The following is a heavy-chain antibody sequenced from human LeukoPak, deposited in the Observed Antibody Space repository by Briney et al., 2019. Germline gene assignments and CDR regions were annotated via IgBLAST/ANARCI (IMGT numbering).Heavy chain of an antibody. Sequence: GGSLRLSCAASGFTFSNYAMNWVRQAPGKGLEWVSAISGNGGSTYCADSVKGRFTISRDNSKNTLYLQMNSLRAEDTAVYYCAKRSRRLTVVRGVPREDVWGQGTSVTVSS. CDR1: GFTFSNYA. CDR2: ISGNGGST. D-gene: IGHD3-10*01. CDR3: AKRSRRLTVVRGVPREDV. V-gene: IGHV3-23*01. J-gene: IGHJ6*02.